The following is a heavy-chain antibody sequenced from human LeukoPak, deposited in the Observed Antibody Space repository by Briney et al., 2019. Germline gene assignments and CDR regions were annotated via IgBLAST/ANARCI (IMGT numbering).Heavy chain of an antibody. CDR3: ARTTEGGYTYDYFYYYYMDV. Sequence: PSETLSLTCTVSGDFITAYYWSWIRQPPGKGLEWIGYIYYSGSTNYNPSLKSRVTISVDTSKNQFSLKLSSVTAADTAVYYCARTTEGGYTYDYFYYYYMDVWGKGTTVTISS. D-gene: IGHD5-18*01. V-gene: IGHV4-59*01. CDR1: GDFITAYY. J-gene: IGHJ6*03. CDR2: IYYSGST.